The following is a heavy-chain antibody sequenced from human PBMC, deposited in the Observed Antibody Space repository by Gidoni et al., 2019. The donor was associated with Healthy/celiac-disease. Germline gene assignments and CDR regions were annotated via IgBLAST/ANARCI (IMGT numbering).Heavy chain of an antibody. V-gene: IGHV4-34*01. CDR1: GGSFSGYY. J-gene: IGHJ6*02. CDR3: ARENTGYYYYYGMDV. CDR2: INHSGST. D-gene: IGHD2-2*02. Sequence: VQLPQWGAGLFKPSETLSLTCAVYGGSFSGYYWSWIRQPPGKGLEWIGEINHSGSTNYNPSLKSRVTISVDTAKNQFSLKLSSVTAADTAVYYCARENTGYYYYYGMDVWGQGTTVTVSS.